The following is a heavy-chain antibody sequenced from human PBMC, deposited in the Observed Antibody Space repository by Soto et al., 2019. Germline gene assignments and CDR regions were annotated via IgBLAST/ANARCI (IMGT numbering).Heavy chain of an antibody. Sequence: QVQLVQSGAEVKKPGSSVKVSCKASGGTFSSYTISWVRQAPGQGLEWMGRIIPILGIANYAQKFQGRVQITADKSTSTAYMELSSLRSEDTAVYYCAREFSSAPPFDYWGQGTLVTVSS. D-gene: IGHD6-6*01. V-gene: IGHV1-69*08. CDR3: AREFSSAPPFDY. CDR1: GGTFSSYT. J-gene: IGHJ4*02. CDR2: IIPILGIA.